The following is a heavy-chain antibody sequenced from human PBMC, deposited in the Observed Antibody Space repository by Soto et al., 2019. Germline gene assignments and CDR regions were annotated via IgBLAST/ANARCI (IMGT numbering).Heavy chain of an antibody. D-gene: IGHD3-22*01. Sequence: GGSLRLSCAASGFTFSSYGMHWVRQAPGKGLEWVAVISYDGSNKYYADSVKGRFTISRDNSKNTLYLQMNSLRAEDTAVYYWAKDRNHYYDSSGYYFLGYYGMDVWGQGTTVTVSS. V-gene: IGHV3-30*18. J-gene: IGHJ6*02. CDR3: AKDRNHYYDSSGYYFLGYYGMDV. CDR2: ISYDGSNK. CDR1: GFTFSSYG.